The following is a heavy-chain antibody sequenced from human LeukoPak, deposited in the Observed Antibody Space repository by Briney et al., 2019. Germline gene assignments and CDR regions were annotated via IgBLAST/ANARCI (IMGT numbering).Heavy chain of an antibody. CDR1: GFTFSNAW. CDR2: IKSKTDAGTA. Sequence: GGSLRLSCAASGFTFSNAWMTWVRQAPGKGLEWVGRIKSKTDAGTADYAAPVKGRFTISRDDSKNMLYLEMHSLKTEDTAVYFCSTVPVPYYYDSGNYFFGDYWGQGTLVTVSS. D-gene: IGHD3-22*01. CDR3: STVPVPYYYDSGNYFFGDY. J-gene: IGHJ4*02. V-gene: IGHV3-15*01.